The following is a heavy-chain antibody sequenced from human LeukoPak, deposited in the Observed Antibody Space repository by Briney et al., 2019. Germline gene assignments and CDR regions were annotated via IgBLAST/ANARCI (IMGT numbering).Heavy chain of an antibody. CDR1: GASISSYY. J-gene: IGHJ4*02. Sequence: PSETLSLTCTVSGASISSYYWSWIRQPPGKGLEWIGYVYYSGNTNYNPSLKSRVTISIDTSKNQFSLKLNSLTAADTAVYYRARVGYSFGNDYWGQGTLVTVSS. CDR3: ARVGYSFGNDY. CDR2: VYYSGNT. V-gene: IGHV4-59*01. D-gene: IGHD5-18*01.